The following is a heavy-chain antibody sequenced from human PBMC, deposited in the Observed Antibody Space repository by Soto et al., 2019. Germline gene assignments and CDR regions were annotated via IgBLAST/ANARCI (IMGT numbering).Heavy chain of an antibody. Sequence: QVHLVESGGGVVQPGKSLRLSCAASGFTFSSYGMHWVRQAPGMRLEWVAIISYDGSNQYYADSVKGRFTISRHNSKNTLYLQMTSLRAEDTAVYYCAKRRQLGDYYYYGMDVWGQGTTVTVSS. V-gene: IGHV3-30*18. CDR1: GFTFSSYG. D-gene: IGHD3-10*01. CDR2: ISYDGSNQ. J-gene: IGHJ6*02. CDR3: AKRRQLGDYYYYGMDV.